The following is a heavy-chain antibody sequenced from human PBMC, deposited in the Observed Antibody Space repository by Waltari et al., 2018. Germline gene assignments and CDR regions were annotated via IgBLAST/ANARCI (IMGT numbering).Heavy chain of an antibody. D-gene: IGHD2-15*01. CDR1: GGSFSGYY. CDR2: INHSGST. J-gene: IGHJ4*02. V-gene: IGHV4-34*01. Sequence: QVQLQQWGAGLLKPSETLSLPCAVYGGSFSGYYWSWIRQPPGKGLEWIGEINHSGSTNYNPSLKSRVTISVDTSKNQFSLKLSSVTAADTAVYYCARGRRGLVVVVAAAYYFDYWGQGTLVTVSS. CDR3: ARGRRGLVVVVAAAYYFDY.